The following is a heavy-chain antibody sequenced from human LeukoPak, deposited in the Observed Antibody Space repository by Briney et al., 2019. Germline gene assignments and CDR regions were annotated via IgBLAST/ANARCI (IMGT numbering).Heavy chain of an antibody. CDR2: IKQDGSEM. CDR3: AKYLDSSGYYYYGFDY. J-gene: IGHJ4*02. D-gene: IGHD3-22*01. V-gene: IGHV3-7*03. Sequence: GGSLRLSCAASGFTFSSYWMSWVRQAPGKGLEWVANIKQDGSEMHYVDSVKGRFTISRDNSKNTLYLQMNSLRAEDTAVYYCAKYLDSSGYYYYGFDYWGQGTLVTVSS. CDR1: GFTFSSYW.